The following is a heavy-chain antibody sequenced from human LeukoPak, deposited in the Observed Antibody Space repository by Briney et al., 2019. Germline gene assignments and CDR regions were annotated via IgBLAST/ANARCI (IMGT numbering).Heavy chain of an antibody. CDR3: ARWLRGIADEDGVDV. V-gene: IGHV3-11*01. CDR2: ITSRGTTI. J-gene: IGHJ6*02. D-gene: IGHD6-13*01. Sequence: GGSLRLSCTASGFTLSDYYLTWIRQAPGKGLEWVSYITSRGTTIYHADSVKGRFTISRDNAKNSLYLQMNSLRAEDTAVYYCARWLRGIADEDGVDVWGQGTTVTVSS. CDR1: GFTLSDYY.